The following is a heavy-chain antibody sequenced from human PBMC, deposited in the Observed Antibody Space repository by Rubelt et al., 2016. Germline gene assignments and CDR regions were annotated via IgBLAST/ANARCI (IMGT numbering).Heavy chain of an antibody. D-gene: IGHD3-10*01. J-gene: IGHJ4*02. CDR3: ARAEGLITVVRGVDY. CDR1: GFTFSSYS. Sequence: EVQLVESGGGLVKPGGSLRLSCAASGFTFSSYSMNWVRQAPGKGLEWVSSISSSSSYIYYADSVKGRFTISRDNAKNSLYLQMNSLRAEDTAVYYCARAEGLITVVRGVDYWGQGTLVTVSS. CDR2: ISSSSSYI. V-gene: IGHV3-21*01.